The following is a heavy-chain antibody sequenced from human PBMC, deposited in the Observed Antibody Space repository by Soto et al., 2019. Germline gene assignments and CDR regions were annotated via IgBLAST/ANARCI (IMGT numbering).Heavy chain of an antibody. D-gene: IGHD3-9*01. CDR2: ISGIGGST. CDR1: GFTFSSYV. J-gene: IGHJ5*02. Sequence: PGGSLRLSCAASGFTFSSYVMSWVRQTPGKGLEWVSSISGIGGSTYYADSVKGRFTISRDNSKNTLYLLMNSLRGEDTAAYYCAKREDAYDINWFDPWGQGALVTVSS. V-gene: IGHV3-23*01. CDR3: AKREDAYDINWFDP.